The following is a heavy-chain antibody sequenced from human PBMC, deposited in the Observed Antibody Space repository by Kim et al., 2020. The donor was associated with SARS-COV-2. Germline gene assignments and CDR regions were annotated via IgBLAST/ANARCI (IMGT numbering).Heavy chain of an antibody. CDR1: GFTFSSYA. CDR2: ISGSGGST. CDR3: AKTYYYGSGSYSNFDY. D-gene: IGHD3-10*01. J-gene: IGHJ4*02. Sequence: GGSLRLSCAASGFTFSSYAMSWVRQAPGKGLEWVSAISGSGGSTYYADSVKGRFTISRDNSKNTLYLQMNSLRAEDTAVYYCAKTYYYGSGSYSNFDYWGQGTLVTVSS. V-gene: IGHV3-23*01.